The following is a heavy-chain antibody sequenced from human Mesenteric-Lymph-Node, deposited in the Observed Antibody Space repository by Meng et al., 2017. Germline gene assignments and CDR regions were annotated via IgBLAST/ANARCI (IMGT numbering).Heavy chain of an antibody. Sequence: QGQSVQSVGEVKEPGASVKVSCKASGYTFTSYHINWVRQATGQGPEWMGWMSPSTDNTGYAEKFQGRVTMTRDTSISTAYMEVSSLRYEDTSVYYCARDLAGSHRGGYFDFWGQGTLVTVSS. CDR2: MSPSTDNT. CDR3: ARDLAGSHRGGYFDF. J-gene: IGHJ4*02. D-gene: IGHD3-10*01. CDR1: GYTFTSYH. V-gene: IGHV1-8*01.